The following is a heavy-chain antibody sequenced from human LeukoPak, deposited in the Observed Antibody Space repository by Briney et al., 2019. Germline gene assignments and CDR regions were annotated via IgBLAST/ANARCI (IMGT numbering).Heavy chain of an antibody. Sequence: GGSLRLSCAASGFTFDDYAMHWVRQAPGKGLEWVSGISWNSGSIGYADSVKGRFTISRDNAKNSLYLQMNSLRAEDTALYYCAKGNGDPPFDYWGQGTLVIVSS. J-gene: IGHJ4*02. CDR1: GFTFDDYA. D-gene: IGHD4-17*01. V-gene: IGHV3-9*01. CDR2: ISWNSGSI. CDR3: AKGNGDPPFDY.